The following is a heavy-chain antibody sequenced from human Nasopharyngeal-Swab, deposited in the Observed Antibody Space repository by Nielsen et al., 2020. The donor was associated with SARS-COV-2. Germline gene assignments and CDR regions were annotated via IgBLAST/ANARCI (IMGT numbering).Heavy chain of an antibody. V-gene: IGHV3-48*02. D-gene: IGHD2-15*01. CDR2: ISSSSSTI. Sequence: VRQAPGKGLEWVSYISSSSSTIYYADSVKDRFTISRDNAKNSLYLQMNSLGDEDTAVYYCAREELGYCSGGSCLPFDYWGQGTLVTVSS. CDR3: AREELGYCSGGSCLPFDY. J-gene: IGHJ4*02.